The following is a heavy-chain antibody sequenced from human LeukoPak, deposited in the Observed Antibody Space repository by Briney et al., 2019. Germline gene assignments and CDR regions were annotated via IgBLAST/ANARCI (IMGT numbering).Heavy chain of an antibody. J-gene: IGHJ4*02. CDR3: AREADYYYDSSGYFDY. CDR1: GGSFSGYY. D-gene: IGHD3-22*01. V-gene: IGHV4-34*01. Sequence: PSETLSLTCAVYGGSFSGYYWSWIRQPPGKGLEWIGEINHSGSTNYNPSLKSRVTISVDTSKNQFSLKLSSVTAADTAVYYCAREADYYYDSSGYFDYWGQGTLVTVSS. CDR2: INHSGST.